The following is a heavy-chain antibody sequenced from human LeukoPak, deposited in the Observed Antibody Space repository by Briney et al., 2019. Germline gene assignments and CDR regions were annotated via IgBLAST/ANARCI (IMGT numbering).Heavy chain of an antibody. V-gene: IGHV3-21*01. J-gene: IGHJ3*02. CDR3: ARDNPRWNPHAFDI. Sequence: GGSLRLSCAASGFTFSSYSMNWVRQAPGKGLEWVSSISSSSSYIYYADSVKGRFTISRDNAKNSLYLQMNSLRAEDTAVYYCARDNPRWNPHAFDIWGQGTMVTVSS. CDR2: ISSSSSYI. D-gene: IGHD5-24*01. CDR1: GFTFSSYS.